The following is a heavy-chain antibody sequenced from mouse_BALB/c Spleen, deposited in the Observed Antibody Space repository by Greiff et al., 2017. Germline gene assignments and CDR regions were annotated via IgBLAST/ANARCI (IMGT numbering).Heavy chain of an antibody. CDR1: GYTFTSYV. Sequence: VQLKQSGPELVKPGASVKMSCKASGYTFTSYVMHWVKQKPGQGLEWIGEINPSNGGTNFNEKFKSKATLTVDKSSSTAYMQLSSLTSEDSAVYYCTRWLLYAMDYWGQGTSVTVSS. J-gene: IGHJ4*01. V-gene: IGHV1-14*01. D-gene: IGHD2-3*01. CDR2: INPSNGGT. CDR3: TRWLLYAMDY.